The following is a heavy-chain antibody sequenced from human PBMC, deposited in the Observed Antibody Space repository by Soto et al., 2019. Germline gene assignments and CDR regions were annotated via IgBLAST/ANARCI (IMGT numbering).Heavy chain of an antibody. CDR3: VRLTLGGSYWYFDN. CDR2: IYWNDDK. D-gene: IGHD1-26*01. Sequence: QITLKESGPTLVKPTQTLTLTCIFSGFSASSSGVGVGWIRQPPGQSLEWLGLIYWNDDKRYSPSVKSRLTITKDTSKNQVVLTMINMDPVDTAMYLCVRLTLGGSYWYFDNGGPGPLVTVSA. CDR1: GFSASSSGVG. V-gene: IGHV2-5*01. J-gene: IGHJ4*02.